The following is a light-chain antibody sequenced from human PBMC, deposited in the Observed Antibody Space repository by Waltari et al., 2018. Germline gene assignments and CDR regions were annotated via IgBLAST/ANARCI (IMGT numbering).Light chain of an antibody. Sequence: IVLTQSQATLSLSPGEGATLSCRASQSISSSLAWYQQKPGQAPRLLIYGATSRATGVPARFSGDWSGTHFTLTISSLQSEDFAVYYCQFYNGWPLFGGGTKVEIK. J-gene: IGKJ4*01. V-gene: IGKV3-15*01. CDR1: QSISSS. CDR3: QFYNGWPL. CDR2: GAT.